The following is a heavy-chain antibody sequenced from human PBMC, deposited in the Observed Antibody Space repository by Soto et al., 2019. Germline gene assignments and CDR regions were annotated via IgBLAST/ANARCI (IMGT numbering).Heavy chain of an antibody. D-gene: IGHD1-20*01. CDR3: ARGTDNWNDALGY. V-gene: IGHV3-33*01. CDR2: IWYDGSNK. CDR1: GFTFSSYG. Sequence: GGSLRLSCAASGFTFSSYGMHWVRQAPGKGLEWVAVIWYDGSNKYYADSVKGRFTISRDNSKNTLYLQMNSLRAEDTAVYYCARGTDNWNDALGYWGQGTLVTVSS. J-gene: IGHJ4*02.